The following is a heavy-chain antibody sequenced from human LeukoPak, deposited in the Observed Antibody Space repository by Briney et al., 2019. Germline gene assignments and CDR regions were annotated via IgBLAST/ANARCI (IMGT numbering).Heavy chain of an antibody. CDR3: ARYCSSASCYNWFDP. J-gene: IGHJ5*02. V-gene: IGHV1-2*02. CDR1: GYTFTGYY. CDR2: INPNSGGT. Sequence: ASVKVSCKASGYTFTGYYMHWVRQAPGQGLEWMGWINPNSGGTNYAQKFQGRVTMTRDTSISTAYMELSRLRSDDTAVYYCARYCSSASCYNWFDPWGQGTLAPSPQ. D-gene: IGHD2-2*01.